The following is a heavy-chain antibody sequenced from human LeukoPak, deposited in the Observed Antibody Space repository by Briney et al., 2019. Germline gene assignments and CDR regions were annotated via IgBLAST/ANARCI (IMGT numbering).Heavy chain of an antibody. CDR1: GFTFSTYS. D-gene: IGHD3-10*01. Sequence: PGGSLRLSCAASGFTFSTYSMNWVRQAPGKGLEWVSSISSNSSYIYYADSVKGRFTISRDNAKNSLYLQMNSLRAEDTAVYYCARDPPIYGSGSYYTDYWGQGTLVTVSS. V-gene: IGHV3-21*04. CDR2: ISSNSSYI. J-gene: IGHJ4*02. CDR3: ARDPPIYGSGSYYTDY.